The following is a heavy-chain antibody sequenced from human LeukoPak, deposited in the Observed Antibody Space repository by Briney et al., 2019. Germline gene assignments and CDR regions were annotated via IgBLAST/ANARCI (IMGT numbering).Heavy chain of an antibody. V-gene: IGHV4-39*07. CDR2: IYYSGST. CDR3: ARDLNRGDFGELYLDY. Sequence: SETLSLTCTVSGGSISSSSYYWGWIRQPPGKGLEWIGSIYYSGSTYYNPSLKSRVTISVDTSKNQFSLKLSSVTAADTAVYYCARDLNRGDFGELYLDYWGQGTLVTVSS. D-gene: IGHD3-10*01. CDR1: GGSISSSSYY. J-gene: IGHJ4*02.